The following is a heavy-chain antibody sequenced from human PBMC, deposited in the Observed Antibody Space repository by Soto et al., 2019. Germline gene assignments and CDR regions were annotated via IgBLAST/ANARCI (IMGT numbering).Heavy chain of an antibody. CDR3: ARESADLTSNFDY. CDR1: GFTFTRYS. CDR2: ISSTTTYI. V-gene: IGHV3-21*06. Sequence: EVQLVESGGGLVKPGGSLRLSCAASGFTFTRYSMNWVRQAPGKGLEWVSSISSTTTYIYYGDSMKGRFTISRDNAKNSLYLEMNILRADDTAVYYCARESADLTSNFDYWGQGTLVTVSS. J-gene: IGHJ4*02.